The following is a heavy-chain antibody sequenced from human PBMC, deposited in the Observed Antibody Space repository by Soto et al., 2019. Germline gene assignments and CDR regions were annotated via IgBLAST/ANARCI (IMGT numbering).Heavy chain of an antibody. CDR2: INHSGGT. Sequence: QVQLQQWGAGLLKPSETLSLTCALYGGSFSGLYWSWIRQVPGKGLEWIGEINHSGGTNYNPSLKSRVTLTLDPSNAPFSLKLSAVTAADTDVYYCARGPYGSEIRSPYYNYYMYVWGKGTTVTVSS. CDR3: ARGPYGSEIRSPYYNYYMYV. D-gene: IGHD3-10*01. V-gene: IGHV4-34*01. CDR1: GGSFSGLY. J-gene: IGHJ6*03.